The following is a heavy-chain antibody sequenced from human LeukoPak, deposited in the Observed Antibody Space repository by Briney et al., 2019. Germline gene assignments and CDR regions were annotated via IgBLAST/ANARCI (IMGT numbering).Heavy chain of an antibody. J-gene: IGHJ4*02. CDR1: GFTFDDYA. CDR2: ISWNSGSI. Sequence: GGSLRLSCAASGFTFDDYAMPWVRQAPGKGLEWVSGISWNSGSIGYADSVKGRFTISRDNAKNSLYLQMNSLRAEDTALYYCAKGDGYNLQTYFDYWGQGTLVTVSS. D-gene: IGHD5-24*01. CDR3: AKGDGYNLQTYFDY. V-gene: IGHV3-9*01.